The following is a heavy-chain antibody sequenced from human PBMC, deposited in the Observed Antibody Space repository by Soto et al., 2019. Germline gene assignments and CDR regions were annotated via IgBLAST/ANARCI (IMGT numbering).Heavy chain of an antibody. J-gene: IGHJ6*02. CDR2: IKNKTDGGTT. CDR1: GFTFSNAW. CDR3: TTEGDIVVVPAARSARYGMDV. V-gene: IGHV3-15*07. Sequence: GGSLSLSCAASGFTFSNAWMNWVRQAPGKGLEWVGRIKNKTDGGTTDYAAPVKGRFTISRDDSKNTLYLQMNSLKTEDTAVYYCTTEGDIVVVPAARSARYGMDVWGQGTTVTVSS. D-gene: IGHD2-2*01.